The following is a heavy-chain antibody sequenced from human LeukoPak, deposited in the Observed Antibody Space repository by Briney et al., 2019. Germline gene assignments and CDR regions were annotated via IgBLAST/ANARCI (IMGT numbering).Heavy chain of an antibody. CDR2: IYYSGST. J-gene: IGHJ5*02. CDR1: GGSISSYY. CDR3: ARAPHNYGDGFDP. V-gene: IGHV4-59*01. D-gene: IGHD4-17*01. Sequence: SETLSLTCTVSGGSISSYYWSWIRQPPGKGLEWIGYIYYSGSTNYNPSLKSRVTISVDTSKNQFSLKLSSVTAADTAVCYCARAPHNYGDGFDPWGQGTLVTVSS.